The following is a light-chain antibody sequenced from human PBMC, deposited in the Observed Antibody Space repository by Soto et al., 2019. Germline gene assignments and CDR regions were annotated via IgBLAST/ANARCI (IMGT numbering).Light chain of an antibody. CDR3: SSYTGSSTLYV. J-gene: IGLJ1*01. CDR1: SSDVGGYNY. CDR2: DVS. Sequence: QSALTQPASVSGSPGQSITISCTGTSSDVGGYNYVSWYQQHPGKAPKLMIYDVSNRPSGVSNRFSGSKSGNTASLAISGLEAEDEADYYCSSYTGSSTLYVFATGTKLTVL. V-gene: IGLV2-14*01.